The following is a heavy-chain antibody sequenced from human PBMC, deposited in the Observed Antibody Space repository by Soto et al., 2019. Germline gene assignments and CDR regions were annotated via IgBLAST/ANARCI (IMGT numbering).Heavy chain of an antibody. D-gene: IGHD1-26*01. Sequence: PGGSLRLSCAASGFTFSSYAMHWVRQAPGKGLEWVAVISYDGSNKYYADSVKGRFTISRDNSKNTLYLQMNSLRAEDTAVYYCAKSPYGGRTGGSFDYWGQGTLVTVSS. CDR1: GFTFSSYA. V-gene: IGHV3-30-3*02. CDR2: ISYDGSNK. J-gene: IGHJ4*02. CDR3: AKSPYGGRTGGSFDY.